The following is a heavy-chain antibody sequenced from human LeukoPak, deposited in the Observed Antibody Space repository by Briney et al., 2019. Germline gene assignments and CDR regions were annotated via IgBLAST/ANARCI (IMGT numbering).Heavy chain of an antibody. CDR1: GFTFSSYW. V-gene: IGHV3-23*01. J-gene: IGHJ6*02. CDR2: ISGSGGST. CDR3: ATRVDCTNGVCPSVSMDV. Sequence: GGSLRLSCAASGFTFSSYWMSWVRQAPGKGLEWVSAISGSGGSTYYADSVKGRFTISRDNSKSTLYLQMNSLRAEDTAVYYCATRVDCTNGVCPSVSMDVWGQGTTVTVSS. D-gene: IGHD2-8*01.